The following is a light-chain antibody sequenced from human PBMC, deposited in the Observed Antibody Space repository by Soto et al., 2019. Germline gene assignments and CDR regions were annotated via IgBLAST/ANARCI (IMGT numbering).Light chain of an antibody. CDR1: QIISNS. J-gene: IGKJ1*01. CDR2: AAS. V-gene: IGKV1-39*01. CDR3: QQTLSTPPT. Sequence: DIQMTQSPSSLSAFVGDRITITCRASQIISNSLNWYQQQPGKAHPLLIYAASSLQSGVPSRFSGSGSGTDFTLTVSRLQPGDFATYYCQQTLSTPPTCGQGTKVEIK.